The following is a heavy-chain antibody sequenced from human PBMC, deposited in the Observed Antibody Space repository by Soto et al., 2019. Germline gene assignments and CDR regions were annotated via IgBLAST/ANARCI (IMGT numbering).Heavy chain of an antibody. Sequence: VRVVCKASVGTFSSYAISWVRQAPGQGLEWMGGIIPIFGTANYAQKFQGRVTITADKSTSTAYMELSSLRSEDPAVYYCASAAVTDTAGHEFWGHGTQVIDSS. V-gene: IGHV1-69*06. CDR2: IIPIFGTA. CDR1: VGTFSSYA. D-gene: IGHD6-19*01. J-gene: IGHJ4*01. CDR3: ASAAVTDTAGHEF.